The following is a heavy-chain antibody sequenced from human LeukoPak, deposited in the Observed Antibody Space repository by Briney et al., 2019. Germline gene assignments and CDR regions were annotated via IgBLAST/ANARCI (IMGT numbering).Heavy chain of an antibody. CDR2: IKQDGSEK. Sequence: GGSLRLSCAASGFIFNNYWMTWARQAPGKGLEWVAHIKQDGSEKYYVDSVKGRFTISRDNAKNSLYLQMNSLRAEDTAVYYCARDGVDGEWEGLHRNWGQGTLVTVSS. CDR3: ARDGVDGEWEGLHRN. V-gene: IGHV3-7*01. D-gene: IGHD1-26*01. CDR1: GFIFNNYW. J-gene: IGHJ4*02.